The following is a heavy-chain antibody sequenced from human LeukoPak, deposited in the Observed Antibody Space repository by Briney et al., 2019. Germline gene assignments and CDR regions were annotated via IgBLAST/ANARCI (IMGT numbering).Heavy chain of an antibody. J-gene: IGHJ4*02. Sequence: PGGSLRLSCTASGFTLSSYSMNWVRQAPGKGLEWVSSISSSSSYIYYADSVKGRFTISRDNAKNSLYLQMNSLRAEDTAVYYCARDRQLYYFGYWGQGTLVTVSS. V-gene: IGHV3-21*01. D-gene: IGHD6-13*01. CDR3: ARDRQLYYFGY. CDR1: GFTLSSYS. CDR2: ISSSSSYI.